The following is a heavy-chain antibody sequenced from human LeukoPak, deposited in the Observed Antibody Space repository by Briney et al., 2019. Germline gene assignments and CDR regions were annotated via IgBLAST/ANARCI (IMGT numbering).Heavy chain of an antibody. Sequence: SETLSLTCTVSGGSISSSSYYWGWIRQPPGKGLEWIGSIYYSGSTYYNPSLKSRVTISVDTSKNQFSLKLSSVTAADTAVYYCARHKNRSYYFDYWGQGTLVTVSS. CDR3: ARHKNRSYYFDY. CDR1: GGSISSSSYY. CDR2: IYYSGST. J-gene: IGHJ4*02. V-gene: IGHV4-39*01.